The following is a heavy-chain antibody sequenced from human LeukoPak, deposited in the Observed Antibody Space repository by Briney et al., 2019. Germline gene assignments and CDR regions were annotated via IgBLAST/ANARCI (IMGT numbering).Heavy chain of an antibody. CDR2: IDHSGRS. D-gene: IGHD3-10*01. J-gene: IGHJ4*02. V-gene: IGHV4-31*03. Sequence: SETLSLTCIVSGGTTSSGDYYWNWLRQPPGKGLEWIGYIDHSGRSYYKSSLRSRVTMSIETSKNQFSLKMTSMTAADTAAYYCARGRGITMVRGADWGQGTLVTVSS. CDR1: GGTTSSGDYY. CDR3: ARGRGITMVRGAD.